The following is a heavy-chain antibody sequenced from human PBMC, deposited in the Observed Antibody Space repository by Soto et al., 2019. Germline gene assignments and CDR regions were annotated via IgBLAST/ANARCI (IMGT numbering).Heavy chain of an antibody. Sequence: EVQLVESGGGLVQPGGSLRLSCAASGFTFSSYWMSWVRQAPGKGLEWVANIKQDGSEKYYVDSVKGRFTISRDNAKNSLYLQMNSLRAEDTAVYYCARDGSGWYLDRFDYWGQGTLVTVSS. CDR3: ARDGSGWYLDRFDY. V-gene: IGHV3-7*01. D-gene: IGHD6-19*01. CDR1: GFTFSSYW. CDR2: IKQDGSEK. J-gene: IGHJ4*02.